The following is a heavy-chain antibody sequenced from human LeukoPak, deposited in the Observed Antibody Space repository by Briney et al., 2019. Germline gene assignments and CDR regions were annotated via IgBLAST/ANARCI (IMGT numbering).Heavy chain of an antibody. CDR3: AKDMRFGESAPCGMDF. Sequence: GGSLRLSCAASGFTFDVYAMLWVRQAPGKGREWVSRISWNSGSIGYADSVKRRFTISREHAKNSLYLQMNSQRAEDTALYYCAKDMRFGESAPCGMDFWGQGTTVTVSS. CDR2: ISWNSGSI. J-gene: IGHJ6*02. CDR1: GFTFDVYA. D-gene: IGHD3-10*01. V-gene: IGHV3-9*01.